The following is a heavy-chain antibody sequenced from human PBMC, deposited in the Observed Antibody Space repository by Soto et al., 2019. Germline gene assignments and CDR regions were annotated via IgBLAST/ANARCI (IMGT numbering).Heavy chain of an antibody. CDR2: IYYSGST. J-gene: IGHJ3*02. D-gene: IGHD2-2*01. Sequence: SETLSLTCTVSGGSISSGGYYWSWIRQHPGKGLEWIGYIYYSGSTYYNPSLKSRVTISVDTSKNQFSLKLSSVTAADTAVYYCARGGRYCISTSCYLSAFDIWGQGTMVT. CDR3: ARGGRYCISTSCYLSAFDI. V-gene: IGHV4-31*03. CDR1: GGSISSGGYY.